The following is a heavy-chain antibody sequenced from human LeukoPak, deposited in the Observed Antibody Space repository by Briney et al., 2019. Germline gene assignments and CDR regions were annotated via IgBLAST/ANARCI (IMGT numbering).Heavy chain of an antibody. CDR3: TRVWLQYFDY. CDR1: GFTFGDYA. Sequence: PGGSVRLSCTAYGFTFGDYAMSWIRQAPGKGLEWVGFIRSKTYDGTTEYAASVKGRFTISRDDSKRIAYRQMNSLKTDDTAVYYCTRVWLQYFDYWGQGTLITVSS. V-gene: IGHV3-49*03. CDR2: IRSKTYDGTT. J-gene: IGHJ4*02. D-gene: IGHD5-24*01.